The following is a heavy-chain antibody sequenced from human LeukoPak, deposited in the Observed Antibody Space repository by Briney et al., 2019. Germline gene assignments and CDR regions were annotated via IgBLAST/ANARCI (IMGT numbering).Heavy chain of an antibody. CDR2: ISSSDSTI. CDR3: ARDFDRRTRKIGRDSLYYYYYYMDV. CDR1: GFTFSSYE. Sequence: GGSLRLSCAASGFTFSSYEMNWVRQAPGKGLEWVSYISSSDSTIYYADSVKGRFTISRDNAKNSLYLQMNSLRAEDTAVYYCARDFDRRTRKIGRDSLYYYYYYMDVWGKGTTVTISS. V-gene: IGHV3-48*03. J-gene: IGHJ6*03. D-gene: IGHD3-9*01.